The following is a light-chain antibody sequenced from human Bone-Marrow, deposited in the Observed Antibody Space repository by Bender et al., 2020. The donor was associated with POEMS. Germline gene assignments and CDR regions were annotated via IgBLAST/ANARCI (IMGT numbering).Light chain of an antibody. V-gene: IGLV1-36*01. CDR2: YDD. J-gene: IGLJ3*02. CDR3: SAWDDSLSGWV. Sequence: QSVVTQPASVSGSLGQSITISCSGSSSNIGNHGVNWYQQLPGEAPKLLIYYDDLLTPGVSDRFSASKSGTSASLAISELQSEDEALYYCSAWDDSLSGWVFGGGTKLTVL. CDR1: SSNIGNHG.